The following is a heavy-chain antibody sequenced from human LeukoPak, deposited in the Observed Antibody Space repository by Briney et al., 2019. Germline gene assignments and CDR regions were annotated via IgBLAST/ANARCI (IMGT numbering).Heavy chain of an antibody. CDR1: GFTFSSYW. J-gene: IGHJ4*02. Sequence: PGGSLRLSCTASGFTFSSYWMNWVRQAPGKGLVWVSRINTDGSTTNYADSVRGRFTISRDNAKNTVYLQMNSLRAEDTAVYFCARSMDYWGQGTLVTVSS. CDR2: INTDGSTT. V-gene: IGHV3-74*01. CDR3: ARSMDY.